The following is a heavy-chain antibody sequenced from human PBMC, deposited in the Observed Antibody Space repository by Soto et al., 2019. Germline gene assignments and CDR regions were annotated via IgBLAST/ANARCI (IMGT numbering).Heavy chain of an antibody. D-gene: IGHD3-22*01. V-gene: IGHV1-69*01. CDR1: GDTFSSYA. Sequence: QVQLVQSGAEVKKPGSSVKVSCKASGDTFSSYAINWVRQAPGQGLEWMGGFIPMFGTANYAQKFKGRVTLTAGESTSTVYMELSSRISEDTAGYYCARVGPADYYVSSGYYSPLDYWGQGTLVTVSS. J-gene: IGHJ4*02. CDR2: FIPMFGTA. CDR3: ARVGPADYYVSSGYYSPLDY.